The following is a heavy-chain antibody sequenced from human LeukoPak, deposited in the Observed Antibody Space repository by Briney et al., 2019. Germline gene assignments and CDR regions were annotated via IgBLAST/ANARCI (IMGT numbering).Heavy chain of an antibody. V-gene: IGHV4-38-2*02. CDR2: IYHSGST. CDR1: GYSISSGYY. Sequence: SETLSLTCTVSGYSISSGYYWGWIRQPPGKGLEWIGSIYHSGSTYYNPSLKSRVTISVDTSKNQFPLKLSSVTAADTAVYYCARVRTAMVIVYWGQGTLVTVSS. J-gene: IGHJ4*02. D-gene: IGHD5-18*01. CDR3: ARVRTAMVIVY.